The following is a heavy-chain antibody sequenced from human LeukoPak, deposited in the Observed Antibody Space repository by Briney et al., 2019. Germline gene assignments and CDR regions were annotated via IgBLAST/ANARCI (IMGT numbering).Heavy chain of an antibody. J-gene: IGHJ4*02. CDR2: ISDNSGAI. Sequence: PGGSLRLSCAASGFTFSDYGMIWVRQAPGKGLAWVSSISDNSGAIHYAESVKGRFTISRDNSKNTLYLQMNSLRAEDTAVYYCAKVLELELERDFDYWGQGTLVTVSS. CDR3: AKVLELELERDFDY. V-gene: IGHV3-23*01. D-gene: IGHD1-7*01. CDR1: GFTFSDYG.